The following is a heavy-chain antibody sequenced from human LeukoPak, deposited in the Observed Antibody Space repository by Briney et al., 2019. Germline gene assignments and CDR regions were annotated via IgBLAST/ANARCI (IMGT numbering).Heavy chain of an antibody. D-gene: IGHD3-9*01. CDR1: GYTFSTYW. Sequence: GGSLRLSCAASGYTFSTYWMHWVRQGPGKGLVWVSRINEDGSSTSYAESVRGRFTISRDNAKNTLYLQMNSLRAEDTAVYYCATSDIFNAFDIWGQGTMVTVSS. V-gene: IGHV3-74*01. CDR3: ATSDIFNAFDI. CDR2: INEDGSST. J-gene: IGHJ3*02.